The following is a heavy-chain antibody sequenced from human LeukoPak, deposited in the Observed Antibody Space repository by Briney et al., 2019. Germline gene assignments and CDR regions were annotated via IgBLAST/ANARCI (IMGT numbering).Heavy chain of an antibody. CDR3: ARDLRGGTFYDH. D-gene: IGHD1-26*01. J-gene: IGHJ5*02. Sequence: GGSLRLSCAASRFSFSDYSMTWVRQAPGKGLEWVSAIISGTGYVYYADSVKGRFTISRDNAKNSLYLQMNSLRAEDTAVYYCARDLRGGTFYDHWGQGILVTVSS. CDR1: RFSFSDYS. CDR2: IISGTGYV. V-gene: IGHV3-21*01.